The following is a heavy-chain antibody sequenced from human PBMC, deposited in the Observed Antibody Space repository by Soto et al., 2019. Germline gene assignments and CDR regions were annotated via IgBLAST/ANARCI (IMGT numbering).Heavy chain of an antibody. Sequence: SVKVSCKASGGTFSSYAISWVRQAPGQGLEWMGGIIPIFGTANYAQKFQGRVTITADESTSTAYMELSSLRSEDTAVYYCARGHSTVISLFYYYYGMDVWGQGTTVTVS. CDR3: ARGHSTVISLFYYYYGMDV. J-gene: IGHJ6*02. D-gene: IGHD4-4*01. CDR1: GGTFSSYA. CDR2: IIPIFGTA. V-gene: IGHV1-69*13.